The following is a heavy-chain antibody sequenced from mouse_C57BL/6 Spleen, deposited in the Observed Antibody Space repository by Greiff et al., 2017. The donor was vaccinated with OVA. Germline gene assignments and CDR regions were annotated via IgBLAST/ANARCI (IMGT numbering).Heavy chain of an antibody. V-gene: IGHV5-9-1*02. D-gene: IGHD1-1*01. Sequence: EVQGVESGEGLVKPGGSLKLSCAASGFTFSSYAMSWVRQTPEKRLEWVAYISSGGDYIYYADTVKGRFTISRDNARNTLYLQMSSLKSEDTAMYYCTRFSYGSSFDYWGQGTTLTVSS. CDR3: TRFSYGSSFDY. CDR1: GFTFSSYA. J-gene: IGHJ2*01. CDR2: ISSGGDYI.